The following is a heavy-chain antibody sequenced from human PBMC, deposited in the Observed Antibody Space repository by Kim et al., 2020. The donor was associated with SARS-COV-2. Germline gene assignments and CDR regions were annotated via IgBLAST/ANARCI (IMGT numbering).Heavy chain of an antibody. J-gene: IGHJ4*02. Sequence: GGSLRLSCAASRFIFSNYGMNWVRQTPGKGLEWVSYISSDSSTIYYADSVKGRFTISRDNAKKSLYLRLNSLRDEDTAMYYCARGLAFDYWGQGTLVTVS. CDR2: ISSDSSTI. CDR1: RFIFSNYG. V-gene: IGHV3-48*02. CDR3: ARGLAFDY.